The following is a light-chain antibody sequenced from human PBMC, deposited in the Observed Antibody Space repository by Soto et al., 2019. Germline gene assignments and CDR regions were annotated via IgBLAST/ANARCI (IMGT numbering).Light chain of an antibody. V-gene: IGKV4-1*01. CDR2: WAS. Sequence: DIVMTQSPDSLAVSLGERATINCKSSQSVLYSSNNKNYLAWYQQKPGQPPKLLIYWASTRESGVPDRFSGSGSGPEFTLTISSLQAEDVAFYYCQQYYSTPWTFGQGTQVEIK. CDR3: QQYYSTPWT. CDR1: QSVLYSSNNKNY. J-gene: IGKJ1*01.